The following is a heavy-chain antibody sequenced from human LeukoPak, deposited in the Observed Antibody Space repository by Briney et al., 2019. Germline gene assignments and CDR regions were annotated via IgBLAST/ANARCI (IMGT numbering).Heavy chain of an antibody. D-gene: IGHD3-22*01. J-gene: IGHJ6*03. Sequence: GGSLRLSCAASGFTFDDYAMHWVRQAPGKGLEWVSGISWNSGSIGYADSVKGRFTISRDNAKNSLYLQMISLRAEDTALYYCTRSRGAYYYYMDVWGKGTTVTVSS. CDR3: TRSRGAYYYYMDV. CDR2: ISWNSGSI. CDR1: GFTFDDYA. V-gene: IGHV3-9*01.